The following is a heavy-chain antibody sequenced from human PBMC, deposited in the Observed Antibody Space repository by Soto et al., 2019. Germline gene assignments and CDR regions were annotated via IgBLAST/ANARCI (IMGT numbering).Heavy chain of an antibody. CDR2: INPNSGGT. CDR1: GYTFTVYY. D-gene: IGHD3-3*01. CDR3: ARLSFYDFWSDPYGMDV. J-gene: IGHJ6*02. Sequence: ASVKVSCKASGYTFTVYYMHCVLQSPLQWLEWMGCINPNSGGTNYAQKFQGRVTMTRDTSISTAYMELSRLRSDDTAVYYCARLSFYDFWSDPYGMDVWGQGTTVTVSS. V-gene: IGHV1-2*02.